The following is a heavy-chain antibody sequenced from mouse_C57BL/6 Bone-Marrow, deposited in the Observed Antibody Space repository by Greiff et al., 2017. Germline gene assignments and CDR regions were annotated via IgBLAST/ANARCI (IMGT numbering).Heavy chain of an antibody. CDR3: ASRPYDYGSSNWYFDV. CDR2: ISNLAYSI. Sequence: EVKVVESGGGLVQPGGSLKLSCAASGFTFSDYGMAWVRQAPRQGPEWVAFISNLAYSIYYADTVTGRFTISRENAKNTLYLEMSSLRSEDTAMYYCASRPYDYGSSNWYFDVWGTGTTVTVSS. V-gene: IGHV5-15*01. D-gene: IGHD1-1*01. CDR1: GFTFSDYG. J-gene: IGHJ1*03.